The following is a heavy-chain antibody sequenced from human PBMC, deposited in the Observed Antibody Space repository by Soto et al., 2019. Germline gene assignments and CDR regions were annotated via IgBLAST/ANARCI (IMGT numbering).Heavy chain of an antibody. Sequence: QVQLVQSGAEVKKPGSAVKVSCKVSGGTFSNYAIDWVRLAPGHGLEWMGGIGPIFGKTYYTQKFQGRATLIADDSTTTAYLEMSSLRSEDTAIYYCARVESVAGLYNYHGLDVWGQGTAVTVSS. V-gene: IGHV1-69*12. CDR1: GGTFSNYA. D-gene: IGHD6-19*01. CDR3: ARVESVAGLYNYHGLDV. CDR2: IGPIFGKT. J-gene: IGHJ6*02.